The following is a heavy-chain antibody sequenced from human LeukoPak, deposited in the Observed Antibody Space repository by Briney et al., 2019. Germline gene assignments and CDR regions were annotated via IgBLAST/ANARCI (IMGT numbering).Heavy chain of an antibody. CDR2: VSGSGDRT. CDR3: ARDPGGSYDY. J-gene: IGHJ4*02. CDR1: GFSFINFA. Sequence: GGSLRLSCAASGFSFINFAMSWVRQAPGKGLEWVSTVSGSGDRTNYADSVKGRSTISRDNSKSTLSLQMNSLRPEDTAVYYCARDPGGSYDYWGQGTLVTVSS. V-gene: IGHV3-23*01. D-gene: IGHD1-26*01.